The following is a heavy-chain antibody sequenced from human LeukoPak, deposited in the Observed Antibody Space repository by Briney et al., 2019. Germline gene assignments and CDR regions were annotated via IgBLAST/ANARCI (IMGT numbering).Heavy chain of an antibody. Sequence: PSETLSLTCAVSGGSISSYYWSWIRQPPGKGLEWIGYIHYSGSTNYNPSLTSPVIISVDTSKNQFSLKLSSVTAADTAVYYCARAYDSSGYYYYYYFDSWGQGTLVTVSS. V-gene: IGHV4-59*12. CDR3: ARAYDSSGYYYYYYFDS. D-gene: IGHD3-22*01. CDR1: GGSISSYY. CDR2: IHYSGST. J-gene: IGHJ4*02.